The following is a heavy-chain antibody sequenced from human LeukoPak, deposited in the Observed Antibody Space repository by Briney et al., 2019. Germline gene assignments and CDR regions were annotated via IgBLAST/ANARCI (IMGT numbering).Heavy chain of an antibody. V-gene: IGHV3-43*02. CDR2: ISGDGGST. CDR3: AKPMDVDTASPGDY. D-gene: IGHD5-18*01. J-gene: IGHJ4*02. Sequence: GGTLRLSCAASGFTFDDYAMHWVRQAPGKGLEWVALISGDGGSTYYADSVKGRFTISRDNSKNSLYLQMNSLRTEDTALYYCAKPMDVDTASPGDYWGQGTLVTVSS. CDR1: GFTFDDYA.